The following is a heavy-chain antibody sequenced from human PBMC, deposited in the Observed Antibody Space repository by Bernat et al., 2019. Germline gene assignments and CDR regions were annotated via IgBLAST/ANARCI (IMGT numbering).Heavy chain of an antibody. CDR3: AREIDRVTKWFDP. CDR2: ISSSGSTI. J-gene: IGHJ5*02. V-gene: IGHV3-48*03. CDR1: GFTFSNYE. D-gene: IGHD4-17*01. Sequence: EVQVVESGGGLVQPGLSLRLSCAASGFTFSNYEMNWVRQAPGKGLEWVSYISSSGSTIYYADSVKGRFTISRDNAKNSLYLQMNSLRAEDTAIYYCAREIDRVTKWFDPWGQGTLVTVSS.